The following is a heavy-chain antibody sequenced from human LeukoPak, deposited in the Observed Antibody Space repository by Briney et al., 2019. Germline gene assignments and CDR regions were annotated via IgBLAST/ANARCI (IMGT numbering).Heavy chain of an antibody. CDR3: ARDISLAAAGLHDY. CDR2: ISYDGSNK. CDR1: VFTFSSYG. J-gene: IGHJ4*02. D-gene: IGHD6-13*01. Sequence: GGSLRLSCAGSVFTFSSYGMHWVRQAPGKGLGWVGVISYDGSNKYYAHSVKGRFTISRDNAKNSLYLQMNSLRAEDTAVYYCARDISLAAAGLHDYWGQGTLVTVSS. V-gene: IGHV3-30*03.